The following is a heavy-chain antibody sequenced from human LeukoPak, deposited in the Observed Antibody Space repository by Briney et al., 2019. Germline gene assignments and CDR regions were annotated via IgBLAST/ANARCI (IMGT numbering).Heavy chain of an antibody. V-gene: IGHV4-59*01. Sequence: SETLSLTCTVSGGSFSSYYWSWIRQPPGKGLEWIGYIYYSGSTKYNPSLKSRVTISVDTSKNQFSLKLSSVTAADTAVYYCARARDSSGIIPDYWGQGTLVTVSS. J-gene: IGHJ4*02. CDR2: IYYSGST. D-gene: IGHD3-22*01. CDR3: ARARDSSGIIPDY. CDR1: GGSFSSYY.